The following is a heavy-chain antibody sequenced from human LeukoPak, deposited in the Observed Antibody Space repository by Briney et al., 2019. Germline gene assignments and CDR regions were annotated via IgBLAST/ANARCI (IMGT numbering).Heavy chain of an antibody. CDR3: AKDFRGGYYDILTGYNPDAPYFDY. D-gene: IGHD3-9*01. Sequence: GGSLRLSCAASGFTFSSYGMYWVRQAPGKGLEWVAFIRYDGSNKYYADSVKGRFTISRDNSKNTLYLQMSSLRAEDTAVYYCAKDFRGGYYDILTGYNPDAPYFDYWGQGTLVTVSS. CDR2: IRYDGSNK. V-gene: IGHV3-30*02. J-gene: IGHJ4*02. CDR1: GFTFSSYG.